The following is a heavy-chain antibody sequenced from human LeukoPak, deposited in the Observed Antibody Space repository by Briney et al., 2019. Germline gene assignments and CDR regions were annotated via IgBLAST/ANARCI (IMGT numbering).Heavy chain of an antibody. J-gene: IGHJ4*02. CDR3: ARGGGFCGSTSCYGIDS. Sequence: PGGSLRLSCAASGFPFSSYSMHWVRQAPGKGLEWLSYISSSSTTIYNADSVRGRFTISRDNAKNSLFLQMNSLRAEDTAVCSCARGGGFCGSTSCYGIDSWGQGTLVTVSS. V-gene: IGHV3-48*01. CDR2: ISSSSTTI. CDR1: GFPFSSYS. D-gene: IGHD2-2*01.